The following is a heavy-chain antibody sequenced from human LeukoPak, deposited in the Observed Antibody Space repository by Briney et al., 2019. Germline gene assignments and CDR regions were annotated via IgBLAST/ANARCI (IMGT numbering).Heavy chain of an antibody. CDR2: IRWDGSIQ. CDR3: ARSKSYDSSGYYFDY. CDR1: GFAFSSYG. D-gene: IGHD3-22*01. J-gene: IGHJ4*02. V-gene: IGHV3-30*02. Sequence: PGGSLRLSCAASGFAFSSYGMHWVRQAPDKGLEWVAFIRWDGSIQYYADSVKGRFTISGDTSKNTLYLQMNSLRAEDTALYYCARSKSYDSSGYYFDYWGQGTLVTVPS.